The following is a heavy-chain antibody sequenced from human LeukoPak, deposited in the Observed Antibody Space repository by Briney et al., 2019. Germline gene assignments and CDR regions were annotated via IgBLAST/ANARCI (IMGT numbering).Heavy chain of an antibody. J-gene: IGHJ4*02. D-gene: IGHD3-16*01. CDR2: IYISGST. V-gene: IGHV4-4*07. CDR1: GGSISSYY. CDR3: ARDWGLYYFDY. Sequence: SETLSLTCTVSGGSISSYYWSWIRQPAGKGLGWIGRIYISGSTNYNPSLKSRVTMSVDTSKNQFSLKLTSVTAADTAVYYCARDWGLYYFDYWGQGTLVTVSS.